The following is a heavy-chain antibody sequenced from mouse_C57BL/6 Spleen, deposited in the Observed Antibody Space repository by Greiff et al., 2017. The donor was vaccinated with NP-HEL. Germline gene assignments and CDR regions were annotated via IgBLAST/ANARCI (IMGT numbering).Heavy chain of an antibody. J-gene: IGHJ1*03. D-gene: IGHD1-1*01. CDR1: GYTFTSYW. CDR2: IHPNSGST. V-gene: IGHV1-64*01. Sequence: VQLQQPGAELVKPGASVKLSCKASGYTFTSYWMHWVKQRPGQGLEWIGMIHPNSGSTNYNEKFKGKATLTVDKSSSTAYMQLSSLTSEDSAVYYCAGYYGSQPYWYFDVWGTGTTVTVSS. CDR3: AGYYGSQPYWYFDV.